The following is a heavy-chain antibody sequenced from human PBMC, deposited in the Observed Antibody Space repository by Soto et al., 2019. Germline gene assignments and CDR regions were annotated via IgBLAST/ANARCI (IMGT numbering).Heavy chain of an antibody. CDR2: ITNRATGDTT. Sequence: EVQLVESGGGLVQSGGSLRLSCTASGFSVSDHFMDWVRQTPGKGLEWLGQITNRATGDTTFYAASVKGRFTVSKDESRNSLYLQMNSLKTEVTAVYYCASSSTQMLTDWGQGTLVAVAS. J-gene: IGHJ4*02. D-gene: IGHD6-13*01. CDR1: GFSVSDHF. V-gene: IGHV3-72*01. CDR3: ASSSTQMLTD.